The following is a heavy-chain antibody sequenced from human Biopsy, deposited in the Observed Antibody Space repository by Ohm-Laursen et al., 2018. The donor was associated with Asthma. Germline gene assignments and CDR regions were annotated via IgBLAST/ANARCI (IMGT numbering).Heavy chain of an antibody. CDR3: AKDTEGRYDFWSGLSYNYYGMDV. CDR1: GFSFSEFV. V-gene: IGHV3-30*18. D-gene: IGHD3-3*01. J-gene: IGHJ6*02. CDR2: ISYDGSNK. Sequence: SSLRLSCAASGFSFSEFVMHWVRQAPGKGLEWVAVISYDGSNKYYADSVKGRFTISRDNSKNTLYLQMNSLRAEDTAVYYCAKDTEGRYDFWSGLSYNYYGMDVWGQGTTVTVSS.